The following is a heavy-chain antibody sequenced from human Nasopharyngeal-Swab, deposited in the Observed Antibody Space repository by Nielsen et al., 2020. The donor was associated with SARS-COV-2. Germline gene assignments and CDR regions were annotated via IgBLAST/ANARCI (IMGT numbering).Heavy chain of an antibody. CDR1: GYTLTELS. V-gene: IGHV1-24*01. D-gene: IGHD2-2*01. Sequence: ASVKVSCKVSGYTLTELSMHWVRQAPGKGLEWMGGFDPEDGETIYAQKFQGRVTMTEDTSTDTAYMELSSLRSEDTAVYYCATSRSYCSSTSCKGDWFDPWGQGTLVTVSS. CDR2: FDPEDGET. J-gene: IGHJ5*02. CDR3: ATSRSYCSSTSCKGDWFDP.